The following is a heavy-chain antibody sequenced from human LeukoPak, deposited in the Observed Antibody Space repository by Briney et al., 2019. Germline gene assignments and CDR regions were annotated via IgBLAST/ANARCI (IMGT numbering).Heavy chain of an antibody. CDR2: TYYRSKWYN. V-gene: IGHV6-1*01. CDR1: VDSVSSNSAA. CDR3: AGSPKYYYYMDV. Sequence: SQTLSLTCAISVDSVSSNSAAWNWIRQSPSRGLEWLGRTYYRSKWYNDYAVSVKSRITINPDTSKNQFSLQLNSVAPEDTAVYYCAGSPKYYYYMDVWGKGTTVTVSS. D-gene: IGHD2-15*01. J-gene: IGHJ6*03.